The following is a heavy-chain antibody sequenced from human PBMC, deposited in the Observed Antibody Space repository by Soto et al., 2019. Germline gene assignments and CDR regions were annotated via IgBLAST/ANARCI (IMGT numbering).Heavy chain of an antibody. CDR2: IYPGDSDT. J-gene: IGHJ6*02. D-gene: IGHD6-19*01. V-gene: IGHV5-51*01. CDR1: GYSFTSYW. CDR3: ARREYGKGRVRNSFHGMDV. Sequence: VVSLKVSCKVSGYSFTSYWIGWVRQMPGKGLEWMGIIYPGDSDTRYSPSFQGQVTISADKSISTAYLQWSSLKASDTAMYYCARREYGKGRVRNSFHGMDVWGQRTTVTVSS.